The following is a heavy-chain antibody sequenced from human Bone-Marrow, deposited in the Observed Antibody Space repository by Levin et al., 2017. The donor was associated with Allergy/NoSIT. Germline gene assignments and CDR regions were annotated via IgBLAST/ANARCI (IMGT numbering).Heavy chain of an antibody. Sequence: ASVKVSYAASGFTFSSYAMSWVRQAPGKGLDWVSAISGSGTSTYYADSVKGRFTISRDNSMTTLYLQMNSLRAEDTAVYYCAKGAGWVAGAVALIWGQGTLVTVSS. CDR2: ISGSGTST. CDR1: GFTFSSYA. J-gene: IGHJ4*02. CDR3: AKGAGWVAGAVALI. D-gene: IGHD6-19*01. V-gene: IGHV3-23*01.